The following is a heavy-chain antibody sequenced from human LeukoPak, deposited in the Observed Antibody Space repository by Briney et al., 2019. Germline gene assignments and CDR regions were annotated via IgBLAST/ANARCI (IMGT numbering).Heavy chain of an antibody. V-gene: IGHV1-8*01. CDR1: GYTFTSYD. D-gene: IGHD7-27*01. CDR2: MSPASGNT. CDR3: ARGPPNWGFDS. J-gene: IGHJ4*02. Sequence: ASVKVSCKASGYTFTSYDLNWVRRATGQGLEWMGWMSPASGNTGYAQEFQGRVTMTRDTSVSTAYMELNSLRSEDTAVYYCARGPPNWGFDSWGQGTLVTVSS.